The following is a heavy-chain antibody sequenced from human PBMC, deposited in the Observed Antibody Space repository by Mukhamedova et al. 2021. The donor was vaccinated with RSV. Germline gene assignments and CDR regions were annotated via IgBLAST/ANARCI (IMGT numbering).Heavy chain of an antibody. J-gene: IGHJ3*02. Sequence: GISNYIPSLKSRATISVDTSRNQFSLRLSSVTAADTALYYCANHEVTGDTRDAFDIWGQGTMVTVSS. CDR2: GIS. CDR3: ANHEVTGDTRDAFDI. V-gene: IGHV4-34*01. D-gene: IGHD2-21*02.